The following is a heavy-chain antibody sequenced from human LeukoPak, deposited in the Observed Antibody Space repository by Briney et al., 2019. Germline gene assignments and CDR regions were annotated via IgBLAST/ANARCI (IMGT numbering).Heavy chain of an antibody. V-gene: IGHV4-30-4*01. J-gene: IGHJ4*02. CDR3: ASYDSSGASGY. D-gene: IGHD3-22*01. CDR1: GGSISSGDYY. CDR2: IYYSGST. Sequence: PSQTLSLTCTVSGGSISSGDYYWSWIRQPPGKGLEWIGYIYYSGSTYYNPSLKSRVIISVDTSKNQFSLKLSSVTAADTAVYYCASYDSSGASGYWGQGTLVTVSS.